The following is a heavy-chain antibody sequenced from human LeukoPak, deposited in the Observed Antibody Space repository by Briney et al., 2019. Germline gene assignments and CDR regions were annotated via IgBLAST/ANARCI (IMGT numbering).Heavy chain of an antibody. Sequence: PGGSLRLSCVVSRLTFNSNAMYWVRQAPGKGLEWVSGISVSGGSEYYADSVEGRFSVSRDNSKHTVYLQMNSLRAEDTAIYFCASHAHDYDSSGYFDSWGQGALVTVSS. CDR3: ASHAHDYDSSGYFDS. V-gene: IGHV3-23*01. J-gene: IGHJ4*02. CDR2: ISVSGGSE. D-gene: IGHD3-22*01. CDR1: RLTFNSNA.